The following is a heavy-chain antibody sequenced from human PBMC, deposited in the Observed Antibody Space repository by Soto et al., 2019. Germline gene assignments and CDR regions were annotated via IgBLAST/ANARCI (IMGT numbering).Heavy chain of an antibody. D-gene: IGHD4-17*01. CDR1: GYNFNQYY. V-gene: IGHV1-46*02. J-gene: IGHJ4*02. CDR3: ARGPDDSDVPRWDH. CDR2: INLRGGTT. Sequence: QVQLVQSEPEVRKPGASVRLSCATSGYNFNQYYIHWVRQAPGQGLEWMGIINLRGGTTEYAHKFRGRVTVTGDTSTRTAYMELSSLRSEDTAVYFCARGPDDSDVPRWDHWGQGTLITVSS.